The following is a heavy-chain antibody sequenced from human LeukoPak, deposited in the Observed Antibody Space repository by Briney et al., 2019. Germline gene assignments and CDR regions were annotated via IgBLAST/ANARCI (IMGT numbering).Heavy chain of an antibody. CDR3: ARDTAVAGTYDY. V-gene: IGHV4-31*03. CDR2: IYYSGST. CDR1: GGSISSGGYY. J-gene: IGHJ4*02. D-gene: IGHD6-19*01. Sequence: SETLSLTCTASGGSISSGGYYWSWIRQHPGKGLEWIGYIYYSGSTYYNPSLKSRVTISVDTSKNQFSLKLSSVTAADTAVYYCARDTAVAGTYDYWGQGTLVTVSS.